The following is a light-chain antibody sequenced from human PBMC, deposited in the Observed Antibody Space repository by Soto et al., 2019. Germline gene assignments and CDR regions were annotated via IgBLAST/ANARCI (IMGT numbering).Light chain of an antibody. CDR3: TSYAGTYSFFYV. V-gene: IGLV2-8*01. CDR1: SRDVGGYNS. Sequence: QSALTQPASVSGSPGLSIAISCTGTSRDVGGYNSVSWYQQLPGKAPKLIIYEVSKRPSGVPDRFSGSKSGNTASLTVSGLQAEDEADYYCTSYAGTYSFFYVFVTGTKVTVL. CDR2: EVS. J-gene: IGLJ1*01.